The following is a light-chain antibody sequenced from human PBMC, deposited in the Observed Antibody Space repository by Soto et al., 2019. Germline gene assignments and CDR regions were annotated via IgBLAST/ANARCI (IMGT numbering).Light chain of an antibody. V-gene: IGLV1-40*01. J-gene: IGLJ2*01. Sequence: QPVLTQPPSVSGAPGQRVTISCTGSSSNIGAGYDVPWYQQLPGTAPKLLIYGVSNRPSGVPDRFSGSKSGTSASLAITGLQAEDEADYYCQSFDSSLSVGFGGGTKLTVL. CDR2: GVS. CDR3: QSFDSSLSVG. CDR1: SSNIGAGYD.